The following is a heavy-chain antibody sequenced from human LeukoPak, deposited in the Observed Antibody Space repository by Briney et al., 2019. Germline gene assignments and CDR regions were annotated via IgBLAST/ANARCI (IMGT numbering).Heavy chain of an antibody. CDR1: GGSISSGGYS. CDR2: IYHSGST. CDR3: ARDPTTVTKGLDI. J-gene: IGHJ3*02. D-gene: IGHD4-17*01. Sequence: SQTLSLTCAVSGGSISSGGYSWSWIRQPPGKGLEWIGYIYHSGSTYYNPSLKSRVTISVDTSKNQFSLKLSSVTAADAAVYFCARDPTTVTKGLDIWGQGTMVTVSS. V-gene: IGHV4-30-2*01.